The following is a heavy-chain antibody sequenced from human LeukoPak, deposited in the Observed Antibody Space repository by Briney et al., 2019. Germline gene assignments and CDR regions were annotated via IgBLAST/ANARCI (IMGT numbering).Heavy chain of an antibody. CDR1: GGSISSSNW. V-gene: IGHV4-4*02. CDR3: VMVRGTPLAWFDP. CDR2: IYHSGST. J-gene: IGHJ5*02. Sequence: SGTLSLTCAVSGGSISSSNWWSWVRQPPGKGLEWIGEIYHSGSTNYNPSLNSRVTISVDKSKNQFSLKLSSVTAADTAVYYCVMVRGTPLAWFDPWGQGTLVTVSS. D-gene: IGHD3-10*01.